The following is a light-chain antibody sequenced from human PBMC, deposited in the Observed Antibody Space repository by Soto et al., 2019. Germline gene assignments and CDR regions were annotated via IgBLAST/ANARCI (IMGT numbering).Light chain of an antibody. Sequence: DIQMTQSPSSLSASVGDRVTITCRAIQRIRTDLNWYQQRQGNAPKLLMYTTSNLERGVPSRFRGSGSGTDFTLTINNLQPEDFGTYFCQQGFSRPRTFGLGTTVEVK. CDR2: TTS. CDR3: QQGFSRPRT. V-gene: IGKV1-39*01. CDR1: QRIRTD. J-gene: IGKJ1*01.